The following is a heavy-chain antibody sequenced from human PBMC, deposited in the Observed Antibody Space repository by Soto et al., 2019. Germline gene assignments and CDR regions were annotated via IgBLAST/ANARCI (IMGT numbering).Heavy chain of an antibody. Sequence: QVQLVESGGGVVQPGTSLRLSCAASGFTFNSCGMHWVRQAPGQGLEWVAVIWYDGTNEDYADSVRGRFTISRDNSKNTLYLQMNSLRGEDTAVYYCARSYYGAWSYVGARIDYWGQGTLVTVSS. V-gene: IGHV3-33*01. J-gene: IGHJ4*02. CDR3: ARSYYGAWSYVGARIDY. CDR2: IWYDGTNE. CDR1: GFTFNSCG. D-gene: IGHD3-10*01.